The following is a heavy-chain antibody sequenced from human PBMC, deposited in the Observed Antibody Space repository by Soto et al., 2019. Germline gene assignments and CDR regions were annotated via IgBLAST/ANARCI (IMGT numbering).Heavy chain of an antibody. CDR3: NVPGGYDFWSGYSSEYFQH. D-gene: IGHD3-3*01. CDR2: VSNSDNT. Sequence: PGGSLRLSCVASGFTFRAYALSWVRQAPGKGLEWVSTVSNSDNTYYADSVKGRFTISRDISKNTLYLQVNSLKTEDTAVYYCNVPGGYDFWSGYSSEYFQHWGQGTLVTVSS. J-gene: IGHJ1*01. CDR1: GFTFRAYA. V-gene: IGHV3-23*01.